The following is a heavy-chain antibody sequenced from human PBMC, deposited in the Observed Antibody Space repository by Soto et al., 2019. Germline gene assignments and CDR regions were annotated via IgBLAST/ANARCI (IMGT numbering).Heavy chain of an antibody. Sequence: LRLSCAASGFTFSSYAMHWVRQAPGKGLEWVAVISYDGSNKYYADSVKGRFTISRDNSENTLFLQMNSLRAEDTAVYYCARDEYFDPSGPPYDNWGQGSLVTVSS. D-gene: IGHD3-9*01. V-gene: IGHV3-30-3*01. CDR1: GFTFSSYA. CDR3: ARDEYFDPSGPPYDN. J-gene: IGHJ4*02. CDR2: ISYDGSNK.